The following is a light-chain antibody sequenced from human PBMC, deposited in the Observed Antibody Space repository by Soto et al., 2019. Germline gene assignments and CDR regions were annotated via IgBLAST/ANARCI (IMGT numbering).Light chain of an antibody. CDR3: QQYNNWPQT. CDR1: QSLRSS. Sequence: EIVLTQSPDTLSVSLGERATLSCRASQSLRSSLAWYQQKPGQAPRLLIYDASTRATGIPARFSGRGSGTDFTLTISGLQSEDFAVYYCQQYNNWPQTFGQGTKVDI. J-gene: IGKJ1*01. CDR2: DAS. V-gene: IGKV3-15*01.